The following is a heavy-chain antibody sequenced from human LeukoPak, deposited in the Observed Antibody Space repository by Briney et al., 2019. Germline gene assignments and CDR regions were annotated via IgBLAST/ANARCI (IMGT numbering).Heavy chain of an antibody. CDR1: GFSFDDYP. CDR2: INEDGGKT. CDR3: AKEIDTLGTNAFDI. V-gene: IGHV3-43*02. Sequence: PGVSLRLSCAASGFSFDDYPMHWVRQAPGKGLEWVSLINEDGGKTFYADSVRGRFTISRDNSKSSLYLQMNSLRTEDTALYYCAKEIDTLGTNAFDIWGQGTIVTVSS. D-gene: IGHD2-15*01. J-gene: IGHJ3*02.